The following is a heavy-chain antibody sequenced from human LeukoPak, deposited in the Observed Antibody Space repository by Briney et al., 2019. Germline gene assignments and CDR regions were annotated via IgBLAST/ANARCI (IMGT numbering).Heavy chain of an antibody. CDR2: IYHSGST. D-gene: IGHD3-3*01. J-gene: IGHJ3*02. Sequence: PSQTLSLTCAVSGGSISSGGYSWSWIRQPPGKGLEWIGYIYHSGSTYYNPSLKSRVTISVDRSKNQFSLKLSSVTAADTAVYYCAREPKNYDFWSGPGENAFDIWGQGTMVTVSS. CDR1: GGSISSGGYS. V-gene: IGHV4-30-2*01. CDR3: AREPKNYDFWSGPGENAFDI.